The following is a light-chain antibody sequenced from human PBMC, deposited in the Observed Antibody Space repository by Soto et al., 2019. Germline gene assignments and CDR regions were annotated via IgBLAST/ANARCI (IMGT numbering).Light chain of an antibody. CDR2: DAS. J-gene: IGKJ1*01. CDR1: KNMNTW. CDR3: QQYNTFWT. V-gene: IGKV1-5*01. Sequence: DIQMTQSPSTLSSSVGDRVTITCRASKNMNTWLAWYQQKPGKAPKLLIYDASSLESGVPSRVSGNGSGTEFTLTISRLQPDDFATYYCQQYNTFWTFGPGTKVEIK.